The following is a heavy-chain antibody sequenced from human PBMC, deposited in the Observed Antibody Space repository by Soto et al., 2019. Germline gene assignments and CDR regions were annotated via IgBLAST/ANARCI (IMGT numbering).Heavy chain of an antibody. V-gene: IGHV4-34*01. CDR1: GGSFSGYY. J-gene: IGHJ4*02. CDR2: INHSGST. Sequence: QVQLQQWGAGLLKPSETLSLTCAVYGGSFSGYYWTWIRQPPGTGLEWLGEINHSGSTNYNPSLKXXVTISVDTSANQFSLKLTSVTAADTAVYYCARDKITGLFDYWGQGTLVTVSS. CDR3: ARDKITGLFDY. D-gene: IGHD2-8*02.